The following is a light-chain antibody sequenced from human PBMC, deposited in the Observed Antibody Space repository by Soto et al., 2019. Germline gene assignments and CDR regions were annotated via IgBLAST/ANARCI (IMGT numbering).Light chain of an antibody. Sequence: EIVLTQSPGTLSLSPGERATLSCRASQSVSSSYLALYQQKPGQAPRLHIYGASSKATGNQDRFSGSGSGTDFTLTISRLEPEECAVYYCRQYDSSPLTFGGGTKVEIK. CDR3: RQYDSSPLT. CDR1: QSVSSSY. V-gene: IGKV3-20*01. CDR2: GAS. J-gene: IGKJ4*01.